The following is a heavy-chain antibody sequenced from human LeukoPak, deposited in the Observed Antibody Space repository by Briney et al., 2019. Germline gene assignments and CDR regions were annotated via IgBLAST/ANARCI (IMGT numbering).Heavy chain of an antibody. D-gene: IGHD3-22*01. CDR3: ASGTRGINYYDTSGLAYFFEY. V-gene: IGHV4-61*02. CDR1: GGSISRGTYY. J-gene: IGHJ4*02. Sequence: PSQTLSLTCNVSGGSISRGTYYWTWIRQPAGKGLEWIGRIYTSGSTNYNPSLKSRVTISVDTSKNQFYLKLRSVTAADTAVYYCASGTRGINYYDTSGLAYFFEYWGQGTQVTVSS. CDR2: IYTSGST.